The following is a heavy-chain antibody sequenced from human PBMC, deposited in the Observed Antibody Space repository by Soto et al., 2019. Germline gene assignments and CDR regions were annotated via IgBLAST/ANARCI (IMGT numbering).Heavy chain of an antibody. V-gene: IGHV3-11*01. Sequence: PGGSLRLSCAASGFSFSDYYMSWIRQAPGKGLEWVSYISTSGSTIYYADSVRGRFTISRDNAKNSLYLQMSSLRADDTAVYYCASGYCSSASCYRYFQRWGQGTLVTVSS. D-gene: IGHD2-2*02. CDR2: ISTSGSTI. CDR3: ASGYCSSASCYRYFQR. CDR1: GFSFSDYY. J-gene: IGHJ1*01.